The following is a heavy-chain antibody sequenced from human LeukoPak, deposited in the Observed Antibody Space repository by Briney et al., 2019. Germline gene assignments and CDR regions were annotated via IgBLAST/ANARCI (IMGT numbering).Heavy chain of an antibody. D-gene: IGHD5-24*01. J-gene: IGHJ3*01. Sequence: PGGSLRLSCAASGFTFSSYAMSWVRQAPGKGLVWVSRINSDGSTNYADSVKGRFTISRDNAKNTLFLQMSSLRAEDTAVYYCVMGRAYNYWGQGTMVTVSS. CDR2: INSDGST. CDR3: VMGRAYNY. V-gene: IGHV3-74*01. CDR1: GFTFSSYA.